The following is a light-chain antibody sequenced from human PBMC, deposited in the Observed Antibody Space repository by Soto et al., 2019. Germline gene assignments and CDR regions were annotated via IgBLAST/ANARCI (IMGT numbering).Light chain of an antibody. V-gene: IGLV2-14*03. J-gene: IGLJ3*02. CDR1: SSDIGGYNF. CDR3: SSYTTSSTLV. Sequence: QSALTQPASMSGSPGQSITISCTGTSSDIGGYNFVSWYQQHPGKAPKLMIYDVTNRPPGLSDRFSGSKSGNTASLTISGLQAEDDADYYCSSYTTSSTLVFGGGTKLTVL. CDR2: DVT.